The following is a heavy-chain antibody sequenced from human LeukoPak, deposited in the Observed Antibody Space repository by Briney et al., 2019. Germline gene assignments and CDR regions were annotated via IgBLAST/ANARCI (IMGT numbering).Heavy chain of an antibody. CDR3: AREHGGLVDY. Sequence: SETLSLTCTVSGGSISSYYWSWIRQPPGKGLEWIGYIYYCGSTNYNPSLKSRVTISVDTSKNQFSLKLSSVTAADTAVYYCAREHGGLVDYWGQGTLVTVSS. D-gene: IGHD3-16*01. CDR2: IYYCGST. CDR1: GGSISSYY. J-gene: IGHJ4*02. V-gene: IGHV4-59*01.